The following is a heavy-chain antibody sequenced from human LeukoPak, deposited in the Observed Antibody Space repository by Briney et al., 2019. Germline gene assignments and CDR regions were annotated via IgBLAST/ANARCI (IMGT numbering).Heavy chain of an antibody. CDR2: IYHSGST. D-gene: IGHD6-13*01. Sequence: PSQTLSLTCTVSGGSISSGGYYWSWIRQPPGKGLEWIGYIYHSGSTYYNPSLKSRVTISVDRSKNQFSLKLSSVTAADTAVYYCARVPLYGSWYGLFDYWGQGTLVTVSS. CDR1: GGSISSGGYY. J-gene: IGHJ4*02. CDR3: ARVPLYGSWYGLFDY. V-gene: IGHV4-30-2*01.